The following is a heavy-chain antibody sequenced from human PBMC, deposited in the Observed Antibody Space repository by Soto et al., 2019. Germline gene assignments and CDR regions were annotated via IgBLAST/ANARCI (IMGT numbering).Heavy chain of an antibody. CDR3: AREGIPMVRGVILTVMDV. V-gene: IGHV4-4*07. CDR2: IYTSGST. Sequence: SETLSLTCTVSGGSISSYYWSWVRQPAGKGLEWIGRIYTSGSTNYNPSLKSRVTMSVDTSKNQFSLKLSSVTAADTAVYYCAREGIPMVRGVILTVMDVWGQGTTVTVSS. D-gene: IGHD3-10*01. J-gene: IGHJ6*02. CDR1: GGSISSYY.